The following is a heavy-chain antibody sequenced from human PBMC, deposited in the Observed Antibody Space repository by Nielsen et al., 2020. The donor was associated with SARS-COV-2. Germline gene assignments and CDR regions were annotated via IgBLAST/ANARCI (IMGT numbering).Heavy chain of an antibody. CDR2: IKQDGSEK. J-gene: IGHJ6*02. CDR3: ARDALWFGNWYGMDV. CDR1: GFPFDDYA. V-gene: IGHV3-7*01. D-gene: IGHD3-10*01. Sequence: GESLKISCAASGFPFDDYAMHWVRQAPGKGLEWVANIKQDGSEKYYVDSVKGRFTISRDNAKNSLYLQMNSLRAEDTAVYYCARDALWFGNWYGMDVWGQGTTVTVSS.